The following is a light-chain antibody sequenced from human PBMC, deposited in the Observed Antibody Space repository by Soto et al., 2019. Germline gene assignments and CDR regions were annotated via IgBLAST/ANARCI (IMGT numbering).Light chain of an antibody. CDR2: RTS. J-gene: IGKJ1*01. V-gene: IGKV3-15*01. CDR3: QEYNFWPRS. CDR1: QSISSN. Sequence: EIVMTQSPATLSVSPGERATLSCRASQSISSNLAWYQQKPGQAPRLLMFRTSSRATGFPARFSGSGSGTEFNLTITSLQSEDFAVYYCQEYNFWPRSFGQGTKVDIK.